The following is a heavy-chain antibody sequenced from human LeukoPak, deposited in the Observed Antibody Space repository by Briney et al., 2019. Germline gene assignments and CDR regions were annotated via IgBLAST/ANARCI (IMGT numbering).Heavy chain of an antibody. CDR3: ARVGDFFFRSIRGWDAFDI. Sequence: ASVKVSCKASGYTFTSYDINWVRQATGQGLEWMGWMNPNSGNTGYAQKFQGRVTMTRNTSISTAYMELSSLRSEDTAVYYCARVGDFFFRSIRGWDAFDIWGQGTMVTVSS. D-gene: IGHD4-17*01. V-gene: IGHV1-8*01. CDR1: GYTFTSYD. CDR2: MNPNSGNT. J-gene: IGHJ3*02.